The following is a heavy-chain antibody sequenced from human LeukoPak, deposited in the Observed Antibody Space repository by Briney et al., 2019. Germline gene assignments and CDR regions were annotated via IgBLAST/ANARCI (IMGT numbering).Heavy chain of an antibody. D-gene: IGHD6-13*01. Sequence: PGGSLRLSCAASGFTFSSYAMSWVRQAPGKGLEWVSAISGSGGSTYYADSVKGRFTISRDNAKNSLYLQMNSLRAEDTSVYYCARGIPSEGWWFDPWGQGTLVTVSS. J-gene: IGHJ5*02. CDR1: GFTFSSYA. CDR3: ARGIPSEGWWFDP. CDR2: ISGSGGST. V-gene: IGHV3-23*01.